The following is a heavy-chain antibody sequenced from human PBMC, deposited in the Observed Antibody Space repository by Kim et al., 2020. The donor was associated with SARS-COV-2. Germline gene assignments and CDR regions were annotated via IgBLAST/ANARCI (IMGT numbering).Heavy chain of an antibody. V-gene: IGHV3-7*01. Sequence: GGSLRLSCAASGFTFSSYWMSWVRQAPGKGLEWVANIKQDGSEKYYVDSVKGRFTISRDNAKNSLYLQMNSLRAEDTAVYYCAREGPGVYGYSGYDCDYWGQGTLVTVSS. CDR1: GFTFSSYW. D-gene: IGHD5-12*01. CDR3: AREGPGVYGYSGYDCDY. J-gene: IGHJ4*02. CDR2: IKQDGSEK.